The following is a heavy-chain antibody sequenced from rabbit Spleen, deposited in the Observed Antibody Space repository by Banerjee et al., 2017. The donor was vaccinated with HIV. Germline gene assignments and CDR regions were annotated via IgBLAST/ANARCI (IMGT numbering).Heavy chain of an antibody. V-gene: IGHV1S40*01. D-gene: IGHD1-1*01. CDR1: GVSFSGDSY. CDR2: IDPVFAAT. Sequence: QSLEESGGDLVKPEGSLTLTCTASGVSFSGDSYMCWVRQAPGKGLEWIGYIDPVFAATYYATWVNGRFTISSHNAQNTLYLQLNSLTVADTATYFCVRGASSSGYYSLWGQGTLVTVS. J-gene: IGHJ3*01. CDR3: VRGASSSGYYSL.